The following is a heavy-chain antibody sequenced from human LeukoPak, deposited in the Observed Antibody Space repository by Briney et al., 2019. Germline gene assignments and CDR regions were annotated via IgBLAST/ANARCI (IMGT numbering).Heavy chain of an antibody. V-gene: IGHV3-48*01. CDR2: ISSGSSTI. CDR3: AREAAILFFYGFDY. Sequence: GGSLRLSCAASGFTFSSNSMNWVRQAPGKGLEWVSYISSGSSTIYHADSVKGRFTISRDNAKNSLYLQMNSLRAEDTAVYYCAREAAILFFYGFDYCGQGTLVTVSS. J-gene: IGHJ4*02. CDR1: GFTFSSNS. D-gene: IGHD2-2*02.